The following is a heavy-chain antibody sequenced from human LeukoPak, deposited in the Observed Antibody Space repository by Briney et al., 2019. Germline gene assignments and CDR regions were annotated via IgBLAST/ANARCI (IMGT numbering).Heavy chain of an antibody. CDR1: GGSNTNYY. V-gene: IGHV4-59*08. CDR3: ARGLVPYYDFWSGSNWFDP. Sequence: SETLSLTCTVSGGSNTNYYWAWIRQPSGKGLEWIGNIYYTGGTKYNPSLRSRVTISVDPSKNQFSLKLSSVTAADTAVYYCARGLVPYYDFWSGSNWFDPWGQGTLVTVSS. J-gene: IGHJ5*02. D-gene: IGHD3-3*01. CDR2: IYYTGGT.